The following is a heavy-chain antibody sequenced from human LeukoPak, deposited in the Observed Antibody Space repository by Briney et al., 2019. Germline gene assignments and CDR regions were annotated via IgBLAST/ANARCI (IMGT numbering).Heavy chain of an antibody. CDR3: ARRIAARPDPYYYYYYMDV. CDR1: GGSISSSSYY. V-gene: IGHV4-39*01. Sequence: PSETLSLTCTVSGGSISSSSYYWGWIRQPPGKGLEWIGSIYYSGSTYYNPSLKSRVTISVDTSKNQFSLKLSSVTAADTAVYYCARRIAARPDPYYYYYYMDVWGKGTTVTVSS. CDR2: IYYSGST. D-gene: IGHD6-6*01. J-gene: IGHJ6*03.